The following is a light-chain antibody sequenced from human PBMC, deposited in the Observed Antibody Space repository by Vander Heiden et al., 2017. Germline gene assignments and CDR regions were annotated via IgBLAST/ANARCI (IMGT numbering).Light chain of an antibody. Sequence: GDRVTITCRASQSISNDLNWYQQKPGKAPNLLIYAASSLQSGVLSRFSGSGSGTDFSLTITRLQPEDFATYYCQQSYSARHTFGQGTKLEIK. J-gene: IGKJ2*01. CDR1: QSISND. CDR3: QQSYSARHT. CDR2: AAS. V-gene: IGKV1-39*01.